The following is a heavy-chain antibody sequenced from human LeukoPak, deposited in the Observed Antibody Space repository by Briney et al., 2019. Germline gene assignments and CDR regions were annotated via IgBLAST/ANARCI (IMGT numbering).Heavy chain of an antibody. V-gene: IGHV3-30*18. CDR2: ISYDGSNK. J-gene: IGHJ4*02. D-gene: IGHD3-22*01. CDR1: GFTFSSYG. Sequence: GRSLRISCAASGFTFSSYGMHWVRQAPGKGLEWVAVISYDGSNKYYADSVKGRFTISRDNSKNTLYLQMNSLRAEDTAVYYCAKDFSGYYLPGLDWGQGTLVTVSS. CDR3: AKDFSGYYLPGLD.